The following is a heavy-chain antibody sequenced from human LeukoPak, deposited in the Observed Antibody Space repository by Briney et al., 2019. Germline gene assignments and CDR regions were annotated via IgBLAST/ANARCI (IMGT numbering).Heavy chain of an antibody. J-gene: IGHJ4*02. D-gene: IGHD5-24*01. CDR2: IYPGDSDT. V-gene: IGHV5-51*01. Sequence: GESLKISCKGFGYSFSYYWIAWVRQMPGKGLDWMGIIYPGDSDTRYSPSFQGQVTISDDQSISPADLQWSRLRASDTAMYSCARCGEMATLSSCYFDYWGQGSLVTVSS. CDR1: GYSFSYYW. CDR3: ARCGEMATLSSCYFDY.